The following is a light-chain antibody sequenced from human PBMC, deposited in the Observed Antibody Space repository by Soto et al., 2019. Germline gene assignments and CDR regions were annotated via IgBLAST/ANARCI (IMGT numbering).Light chain of an antibody. V-gene: IGKV3-20*01. CDR3: QQYGSSGT. CDR2: GAS. Sequence: ENVLTQSPGTLSLSPGERATLFCRASQSVSSSSLAWYQQKPGQAPRLLIYGASNRATGIPDRFSGSGSGTDFTLTISRLEPEDFAVYYCQQYGSSGTFGQGTKVDIK. J-gene: IGKJ1*01. CDR1: QSVSSSS.